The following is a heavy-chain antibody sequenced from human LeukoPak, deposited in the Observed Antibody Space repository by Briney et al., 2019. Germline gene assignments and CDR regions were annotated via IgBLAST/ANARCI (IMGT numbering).Heavy chain of an antibody. CDR2: TRNKANSYTT. CDR1: GFTFSDRY. V-gene: IGHV3-72*01. J-gene: IGHJ4*02. Sequence: GGSLRPSCAASGFTFSDRYMDWVRQAPGKGLEWVGRTRNKANSYTTEYAASVKGSFTISRDDSKNSLYLQMNSLRAEDTAVYYCAKANYDILTGYRGPSANWGQGTLVTVSS. D-gene: IGHD3-9*01. CDR3: AKANYDILTGYRGPSAN.